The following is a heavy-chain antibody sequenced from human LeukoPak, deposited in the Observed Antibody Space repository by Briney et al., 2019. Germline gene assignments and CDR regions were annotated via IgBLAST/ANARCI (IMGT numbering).Heavy chain of an antibody. CDR1: GGTFSSYA. CDR3: ARAHYYDSSGYYETDY. CDR2: IIPIFGTA. J-gene: IGHJ4*02. V-gene: IGHV1-69*13. Sequence: ASVKVSCKAFGGTFSSYAISWVRQAPGQGLEWMGGIIPIFGTANYAQKFQGRVTITADESTSTAYMELSSLRSEDTAVYYCARAHYYDSSGYYETDYWGQGTLVTVSS. D-gene: IGHD3-22*01.